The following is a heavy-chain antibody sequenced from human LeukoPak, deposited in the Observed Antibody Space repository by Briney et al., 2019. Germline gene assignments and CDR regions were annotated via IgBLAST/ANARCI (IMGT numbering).Heavy chain of an antibody. D-gene: IGHD3-10*01. Sequence: SETLSLTCTVSGGSIISYYWSWIRQPPGKGLEWIGYIYYSGSTNYNPSLKSRVTISVDTSKNQFSLKLSSVTAADTAVYYCARDLSYYGSGKSSYGMDVWGQGTTVTVSS. CDR2: IYYSGST. V-gene: IGHV4-59*01. J-gene: IGHJ6*02. CDR3: ARDLSYYGSGKSSYGMDV. CDR1: GGSIISYY.